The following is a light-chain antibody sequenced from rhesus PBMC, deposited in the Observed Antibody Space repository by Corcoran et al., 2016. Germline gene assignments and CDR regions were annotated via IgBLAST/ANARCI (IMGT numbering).Light chain of an antibody. J-gene: IGKJ3*01. Sequence: DIQMTQSPSSLSASVGDRVTITCRASENVNNYLHWYQQKPGKAPKLLIYRASPLQNGVPSRFSGSGSGTDFTLTISSLQPEDFATYYCQHSYGTPFTFGPGTKLDIK. CDR3: QHSYGTPFT. V-gene: IGKV1-74*01. CDR1: ENVNNY. CDR2: RAS.